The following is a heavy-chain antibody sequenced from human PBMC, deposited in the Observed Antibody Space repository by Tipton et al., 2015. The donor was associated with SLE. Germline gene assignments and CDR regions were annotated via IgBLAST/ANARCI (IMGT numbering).Heavy chain of an antibody. J-gene: IGHJ4*02. V-gene: IGHV4-4*07. CDR1: GGSISSYY. CDR2: IYTSGST. CDR3: ARSTLLLSGIFDY. D-gene: IGHD1-26*01. Sequence: TLSLTCTVSGGSISSYYWSWIRQPAGKGLEWVGRIYTSGSTNYNPSLQSRVTMSVDTSKNQFSLKLSSVTAADTAVYYCARSTLLLSGIFDYWGQGTLVTVSS.